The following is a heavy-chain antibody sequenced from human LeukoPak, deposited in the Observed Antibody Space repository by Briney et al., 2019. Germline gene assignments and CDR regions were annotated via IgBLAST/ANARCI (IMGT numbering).Heavy chain of an antibody. D-gene: IGHD3-10*01. Sequence: GASVKVSCKASGYTFTSYGISWVRQAPGQGLEWMGWISAYNGNTNYAQKLQGRVTMTTDTSTSTAYMELRSLRSDDTAVYYCARESGYMVRGVLNWFDPWGQGTLVTVSS. CDR1: GYTFTSYG. CDR3: ARESGYMVRGVLNWFDP. V-gene: IGHV1-18*01. CDR2: ISAYNGNT. J-gene: IGHJ5*02.